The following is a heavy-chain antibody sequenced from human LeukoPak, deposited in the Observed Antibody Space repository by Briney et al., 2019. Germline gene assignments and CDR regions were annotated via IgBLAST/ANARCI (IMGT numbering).Heavy chain of an antibody. V-gene: IGHV3-30*02. J-gene: IGHJ6*03. D-gene: IGHD4-11*01. CDR2: IRYDGSNK. Sequence: PGGSLRLSCAASGFTFSSYGMHWVRQAPGKGLEWVAFIRYDGSNKYYADSVKGRFTISRDNPKNTLYLQMNSLRAEDTAVYYCAKDYSNYGDYYYYMDVWGKGTTVTVSS. CDR3: AKDYSNYGDYYYYMDV. CDR1: GFTFSSYG.